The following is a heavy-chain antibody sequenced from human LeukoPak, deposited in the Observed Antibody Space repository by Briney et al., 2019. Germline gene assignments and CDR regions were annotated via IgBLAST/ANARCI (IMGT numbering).Heavy chain of an antibody. CDR1: GYTFTSYG. D-gene: IGHD6-13*01. CDR2: ISAYNGNT. V-gene: IGHV1-18*01. Sequence: ASVKVSCKASGYTFTSYGISGVRQAPGQGLEGMGWISAYNGNTNYAQKLQGRVTMTTDTSTSTAYMELRSLRSDDTAVYYCAMIVGGIAAAGTIVFDYWGQGTLVTVSS. J-gene: IGHJ4*02. CDR3: AMIVGGIAAAGTIVFDY.